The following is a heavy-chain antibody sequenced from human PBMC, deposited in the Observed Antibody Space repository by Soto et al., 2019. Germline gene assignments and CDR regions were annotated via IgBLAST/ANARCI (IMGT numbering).Heavy chain of an antibody. CDR1: GFTFSSYA. V-gene: IGHV3-23*01. Sequence: EVQLLESGGGLVQPGGSLRLSCAASGFTFSSYAMSWVRQAPGKGLEWVSAISGSGGSTYYADSVKGRFTISRDNSKNTLYLQMNSLRAEDTAVYYCAIDAHLGNTAMVTGFYWGQGTLVTVSS. CDR2: ISGSGGST. J-gene: IGHJ4*02. D-gene: IGHD5-18*01. CDR3: AIDAHLGNTAMVTGFY.